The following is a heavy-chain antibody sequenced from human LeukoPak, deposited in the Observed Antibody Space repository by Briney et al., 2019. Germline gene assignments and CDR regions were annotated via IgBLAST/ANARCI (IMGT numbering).Heavy chain of an antibody. CDR3: ARGGSSLFDY. CDR2: IYTSGST. V-gene: IGHV4-4*09. Sequence: TSETLSLTCTVSGGSISSYYWSWIRQPPGKGLEWIGYIYTSGSTNYNPSLKSRVTISVDTSKNQFSLKLSSVTAADTAVYYCARGGSSLFDYWGQGTLVTVSS. D-gene: IGHD1-14*01. J-gene: IGHJ4*02. CDR1: GGSISSYY.